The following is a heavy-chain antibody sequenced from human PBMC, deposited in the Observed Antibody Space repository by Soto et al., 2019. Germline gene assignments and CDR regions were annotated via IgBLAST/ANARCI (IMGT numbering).Heavy chain of an antibody. J-gene: IGHJ4*02. V-gene: IGHV3-30-3*01. D-gene: IGHD3-10*01. CDR3: ARSRNGGVADSFDY. Sequence: QVQLVASGGGVVQQGRSLTLSCEASGFNFRRHAIHWVRQAPGKGLEWVAVISRDGSNEYYEDSVKGRFTISRDNSKNTLCLQLNSLRLEDTAVYYCARSRNGGVADSFDYWWQGTLVTVSS. CDR1: GFNFRRHA. CDR2: ISRDGSNE.